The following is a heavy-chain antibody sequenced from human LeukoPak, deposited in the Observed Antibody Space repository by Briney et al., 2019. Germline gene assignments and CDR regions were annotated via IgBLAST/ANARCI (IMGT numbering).Heavy chain of an antibody. Sequence: GGSLRLSCAASGFTFSSYSMNWVRQAPGKGLEWVSSISSSSSYIYYADSVKGRFTISRDNAKNSLYLQTNSLRAEDTAVYYCARVLSPIDWFDPWGQGTLVTVSS. CDR1: GFTFSSYS. V-gene: IGHV3-21*01. CDR3: ARVLSPIDWFDP. J-gene: IGHJ5*02. D-gene: IGHD3-22*01. CDR2: ISSSSSYI.